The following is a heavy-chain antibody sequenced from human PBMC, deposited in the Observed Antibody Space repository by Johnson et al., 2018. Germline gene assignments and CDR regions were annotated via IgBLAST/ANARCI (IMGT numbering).Heavy chain of an antibody. CDR2: IYPGDSDT. CDR1: YSCGSHW. Sequence: YSCGSHWIAWVRQMPGKGLEWMVIIYPGDSDTTYSPSFQGQVTIAADKSITTAYLQWSSLKASDTASYYCAREVSSGWSGYFEYWGQGTLVSVSS. V-gene: IGHV5-51*01. D-gene: IGHD3-22*01. CDR3: AREVSSGWSGYFEY. J-gene: IGHJ4*02.